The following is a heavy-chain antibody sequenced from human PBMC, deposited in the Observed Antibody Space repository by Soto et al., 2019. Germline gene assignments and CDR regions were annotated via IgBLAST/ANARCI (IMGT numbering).Heavy chain of an antibody. CDR3: ARHDDFWSGFSHYFDY. J-gene: IGHJ4*02. V-gene: IGHV5-51*01. Sequence: GESLKISCQASGYNFTTHWIAWVRQMPGKGLEWMGIIYPGDSDIRYSPSFQGQVTLSADKSINTAYLQWSSLKASDTAIYYCARHDDFWSGFSHYFDYWGQGTLVTVSS. CDR2: IYPGDSDI. CDR1: GYNFTTHW. D-gene: IGHD3-3*01.